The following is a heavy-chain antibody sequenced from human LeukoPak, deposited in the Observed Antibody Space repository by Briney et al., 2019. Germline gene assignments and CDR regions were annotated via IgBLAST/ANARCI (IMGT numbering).Heavy chain of an antibody. CDR1: GYSFTSYW. Sequence: PGESLKISCKGSGYSFTSYWIGWVRQMPGKGLEWMGTIYPSDSDTRYSPSFQGRVTISADKSISTAYLQWSSLKASDTAMYYCARRDYGSGSYYYFDYWGQGTLVTVSS. J-gene: IGHJ4*02. V-gene: IGHV5-51*01. CDR2: IYPSDSDT. CDR3: ARRDYGSGSYYYFDY. D-gene: IGHD3-10*01.